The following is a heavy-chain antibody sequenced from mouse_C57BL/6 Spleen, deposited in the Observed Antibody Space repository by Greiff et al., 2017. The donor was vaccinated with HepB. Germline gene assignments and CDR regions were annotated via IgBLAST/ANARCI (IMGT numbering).Heavy chain of an antibody. J-gene: IGHJ2*01. V-gene: IGHV1-26*01. Sequence: EVQLQQSGPELVKPGASVKISCKASGYTFTDYYMNWVKQSHGKSLEWIGDINPNNGGTSYNQKFKGKATLTVDKSSSTAYMELRSLTSEDSAVYYCARIHYGSSFDYWGQGTTLTVSS. CDR2: INPNNGGT. CDR3: ARIHYGSSFDY. D-gene: IGHD1-1*01. CDR1: GYTFTDYY.